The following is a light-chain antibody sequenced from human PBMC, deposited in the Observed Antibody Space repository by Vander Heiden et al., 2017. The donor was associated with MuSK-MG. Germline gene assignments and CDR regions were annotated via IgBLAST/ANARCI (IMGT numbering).Light chain of an antibody. CDR3: HQYGSSYT. J-gene: IGKJ2*01. Sequence: EIVLTQSPGTLSSSPGETATLSCRASQSVGSSFLAWYQQKPDQAPRLLIYATSRRATGIPDRFSGSGSETDFTLTISRLEPEDFAVYHFHQYGSSYTFGQGTKLEIK. V-gene: IGKV3-20*01. CDR2: ATS. CDR1: QSVGSSF.